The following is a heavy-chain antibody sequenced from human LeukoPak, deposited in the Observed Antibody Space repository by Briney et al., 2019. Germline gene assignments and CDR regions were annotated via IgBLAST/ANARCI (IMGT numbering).Heavy chain of an antibody. CDR2: LPPDELGI. CDR3: VGTIASRGSEY. CDR1: GFTFSNFW. Sequence: GGSLRLSCTASGFTFSNFWMHWVRQAPGMGLVWVSRLPPDELGIIYADSVKGRFTVSRDNAKNTVYLQMDNLRVDDTAMYYCVGTIASRGSEYWGQGALVTVSS. D-gene: IGHD6-6*01. V-gene: IGHV3-74*01. J-gene: IGHJ4*02.